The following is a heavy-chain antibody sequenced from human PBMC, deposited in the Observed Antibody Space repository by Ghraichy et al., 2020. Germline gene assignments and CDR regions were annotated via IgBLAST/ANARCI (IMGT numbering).Heavy chain of an antibody. CDR2: FDPEDGET. CDR1: GYTLTELS. Sequence: ASVKVSCKVSGYTLTELSMHWVRQAPGKGLEWMGGFDPEDGETIYAQKFQGRVTMTEDTSTDTAYMELSSLRSEDTAVYYCATVRYSSGWSVLGRDAFDIWGQGTMVTVSS. CDR3: ATVRYSSGWSVLGRDAFDI. V-gene: IGHV1-24*01. J-gene: IGHJ3*02. D-gene: IGHD6-19*01.